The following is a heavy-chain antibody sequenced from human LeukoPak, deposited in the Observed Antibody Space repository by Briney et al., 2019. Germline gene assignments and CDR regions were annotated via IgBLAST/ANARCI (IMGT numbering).Heavy chain of an antibody. Sequence: SGTLSLTCTVSGGSLSSYYWSWIRQPPGKGLEWIGYIYYSGSTNYNPSLKSRVTISVDTSKNQFSLKLSSVTAADTAVYYCARLRIPARYCSSTSCYELDYWGQGTLVTVSS. V-gene: IGHV4-59*08. D-gene: IGHD2-2*01. CDR1: GGSLSSYY. CDR2: IYYSGST. CDR3: ARLRIPARYCSSTSCYELDY. J-gene: IGHJ4*02.